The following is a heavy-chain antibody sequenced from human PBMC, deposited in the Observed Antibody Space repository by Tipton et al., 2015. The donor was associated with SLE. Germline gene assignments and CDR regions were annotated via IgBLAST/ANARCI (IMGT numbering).Heavy chain of an antibody. J-gene: IGHJ2*01. CDR3: ARDRYSGAGSCFDWYFDL. CDR1: GGSISGYY. Sequence: TLSLTCTVSGGSISGYYWSWVRQPPGQGLEWIGYIHYRGSTNYNPSLKSRVTISLDTSENQFSLKLSSVTAADTAVYYCARDRYSGAGSCFDWYFDLWGRGTRVTVSS. D-gene: IGHD2-15*01. CDR2: IHYRGST. V-gene: IGHV4-59*01.